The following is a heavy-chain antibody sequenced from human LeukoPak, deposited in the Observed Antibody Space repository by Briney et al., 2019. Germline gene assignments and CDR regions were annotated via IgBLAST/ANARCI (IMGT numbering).Heavy chain of an antibody. CDR3: ARHALYGSGNNWFDP. D-gene: IGHD3-10*01. Sequence: SETLSLTCTVSGVSISSTTYYWGWIRQPPGKGLEWIGGIYYSVRTYYNPSLESRVTISADTSKNQLSLKLSSVTAADTAVYYCARHALYGSGNNWFDPWGQGTLVTVSS. CDR1: GVSISSTTYY. CDR2: IYYSVRT. J-gene: IGHJ5*02. V-gene: IGHV4-39*01.